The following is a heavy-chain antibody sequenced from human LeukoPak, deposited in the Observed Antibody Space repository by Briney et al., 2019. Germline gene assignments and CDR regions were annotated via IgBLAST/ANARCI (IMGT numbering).Heavy chain of an antibody. CDR3: GRGAAPAY. CDR2: MYQSGNT. CDR1: GDSMTIYY. V-gene: IGHV4-59*01. Sequence: KSSETLSLTCTVSGDSMTIYYYSWVRQSPEKGLEWIACMYQSGNTVSTPSLKSRVTMSLDTSKKQFSLKLNSLTAEDTAVYYCGRGAAPAYWGQGILVAVST. D-gene: IGHD6-13*01. J-gene: IGHJ4*02.